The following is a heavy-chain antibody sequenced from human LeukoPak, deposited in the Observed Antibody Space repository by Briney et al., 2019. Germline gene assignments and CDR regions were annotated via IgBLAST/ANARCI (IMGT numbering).Heavy chain of an antibody. CDR3: AREGVPAAIDY. V-gene: IGHV3-30*02. J-gene: IGHJ4*02. Sequence: GGSLRHSCAASGFTFTTYGMHWVRQAPGKGLEWVAFIRSDGNNKYYADSVKGRFTISSDNSKNTLYLQMNSLRAEDTAVYYCAREGVPAAIDYWGQGTLVTVSS. D-gene: IGHD2-2*01. CDR1: GFTFTTYG. CDR2: IRSDGNNK.